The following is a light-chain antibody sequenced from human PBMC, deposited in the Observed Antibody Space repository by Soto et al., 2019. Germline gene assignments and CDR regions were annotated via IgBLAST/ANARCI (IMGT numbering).Light chain of an antibody. V-gene: IGLV4-69*01. J-gene: IGLJ2*01. CDR2: LNSDGSH. CDR1: SGHSNYA. CDR3: QTWGTGIVV. Sequence: QLVLTQSPSASASLGASVKLTCTLSSGHSNYAIAWHQQQPEKGPRYLMKLNSDGSHSKGDGIPDRFSGSSSGAERYLTISRLQSEEEADYYCQTWGTGIVVFGGGTELTVL.